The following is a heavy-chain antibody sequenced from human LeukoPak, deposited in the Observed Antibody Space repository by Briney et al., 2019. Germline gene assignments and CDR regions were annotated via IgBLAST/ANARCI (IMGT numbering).Heavy chain of an antibody. V-gene: IGHV3-23*01. CDR2: ISGSGGST. D-gene: IGHD2-15*01. Sequence: GGSLRLSCAVSGFTVSSNYMSWVRQAPGKGLEWVPAISGSGGSTYYADSVKGRFTISRDNSKNTLYLQMNSLRAEDTAVYYCAKYLVVNYYFDYWGQGTLVTLSS. J-gene: IGHJ4*02. CDR1: GFTVSSNY. CDR3: AKYLVVNYYFDY.